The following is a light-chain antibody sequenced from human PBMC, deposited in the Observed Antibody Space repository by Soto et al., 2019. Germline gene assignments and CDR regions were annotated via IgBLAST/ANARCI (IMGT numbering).Light chain of an antibody. CDR1: EIASKS. J-gene: IGLJ1*01. CDR3: QVWDSSSDHYV. Sequence: SYELTQPPSVSVAPGQTARISCGGNEIASKSVHWSQQKPGQAPVLVVYDDNDRPSGIPERFSGSNSGDTATLTISRVEAGDEADYYCQVWDSSSDHYVFGSGTKLTVL. CDR2: DDN. V-gene: IGLV3-21*02.